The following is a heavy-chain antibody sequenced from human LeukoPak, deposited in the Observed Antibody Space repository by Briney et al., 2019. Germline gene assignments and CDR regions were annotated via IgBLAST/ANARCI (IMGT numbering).Heavy chain of an antibody. Sequence: GGSLRLSCAASGFTFSRYWMHWVRQVPGEGLVWVSRIKTDGTYTSNADSVKGRFTISRDNAKNSLYLQMNSLRAEDTAVYYCARIAVADYWGQGTLVTVSS. CDR1: GFTFSRYW. J-gene: IGHJ4*02. CDR2: IKTDGTYT. V-gene: IGHV3-74*01. D-gene: IGHD6-19*01. CDR3: ARIAVADY.